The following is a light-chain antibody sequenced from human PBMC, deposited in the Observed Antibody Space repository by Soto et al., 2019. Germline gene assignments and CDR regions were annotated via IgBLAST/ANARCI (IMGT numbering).Light chain of an antibody. V-gene: IGLV2-8*01. J-gene: IGLJ2*01. CDR3: SSYAGSNNVV. Sequence: QSVLTQPPSASGSRGQSVTISCTGTSSYVGGYNYVSWYQQHPGKAPKLMIYEVSKRPSGVPDRFSGSKSGNTASLTVSGLQAEDEADYYCSSYAGSNNVVFGGGTKVTVL. CDR2: EVS. CDR1: SSYVGGYNY.